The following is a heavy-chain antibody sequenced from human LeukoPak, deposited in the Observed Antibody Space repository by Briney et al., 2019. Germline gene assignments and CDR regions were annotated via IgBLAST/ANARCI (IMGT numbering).Heavy chain of an antibody. CDR3: ARDPSNTSGNYPYLDY. J-gene: IGHJ4*02. CDR2: ISAYNDDI. V-gene: IGHV1-18*01. D-gene: IGHD3-22*01. CDR1: GYTFTRHG. Sequence: ASVKVSCKASGYTFTRHGISWVRQAPGQGLEWMGWISAYNDDIKYAQNFQGRVTITTDTSTTTAYMELRSQRFDDTAVYYCARDPSNTSGNYPYLDYWGQGALVTDSS.